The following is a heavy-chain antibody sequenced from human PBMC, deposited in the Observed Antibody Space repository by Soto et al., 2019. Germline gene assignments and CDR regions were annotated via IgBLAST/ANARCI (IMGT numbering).Heavy chain of an antibody. V-gene: IGHV1-3*01. CDR2: INGGNGNT. Sequence: SVKVSCKSSGYSFSTHSIHWVRQSPGQGLEWMGWINGGNGNTKYSQKFRDRVTITRDASASTGYMELSSLRSEDTAVYYCARGKGMEENYYYYGMDVWGQGTTVTVSS. CDR1: GYSFSTHS. CDR3: ARGKGMEENYYYYGMDV. D-gene: IGHD1-1*01. J-gene: IGHJ6*02.